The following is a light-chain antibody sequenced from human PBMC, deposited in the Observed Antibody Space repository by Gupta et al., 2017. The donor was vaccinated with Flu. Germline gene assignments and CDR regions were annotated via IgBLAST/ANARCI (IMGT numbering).Light chain of an antibody. V-gene: IGKV1-5*03. CDR3: QRYDSLWT. Sequence: SPSTLSASVGDRVTSTCRASQSISSWLAWYQQKPGKVPKLLIYKASNLESGVPSRFSGSGSGTEFTLTISSLKPDDSATYYCQRYDSLWTFGQGTRVEIK. CDR1: QSISSW. CDR2: KAS. J-gene: IGKJ1*01.